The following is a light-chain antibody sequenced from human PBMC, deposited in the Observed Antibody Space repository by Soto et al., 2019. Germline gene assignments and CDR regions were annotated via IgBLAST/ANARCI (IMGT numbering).Light chain of an antibody. CDR3: QQYNNWPLT. V-gene: IGKV3-15*01. J-gene: IGKJ4*01. Sequence: EIIMTQSPATRSVSPGGRSTLTCRASQRVSSNLACYQQKPGQAPRLLISSTSTRATVIPPRFSGSGSGTEFPLPISSLQSEACAVYFCQQYNNWPLTFGGGTKGELK. CDR2: STS. CDR1: QRVSSN.